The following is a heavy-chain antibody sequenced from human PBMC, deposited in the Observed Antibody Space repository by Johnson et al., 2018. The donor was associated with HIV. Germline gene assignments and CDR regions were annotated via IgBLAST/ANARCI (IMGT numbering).Heavy chain of an antibody. J-gene: IGHJ3*02. D-gene: IGHD3-22*01. CDR3: AKGDDYYDSSGYYRHGAFDI. V-gene: IGHV3-30*18. CDR2: ISYDGSNQ. CDR1: RFTFSSYG. Sequence: QVQMVESGGGVVQPGRSLRLSCVASRFTFSSYGMHWVRQAQGKGLEWVAVISYDGSNQYCADSATGRFTISRDNSNTTVYLQMNSRGHEDTAVSYCAKGDDYYDSSGYYRHGAFDIWGQGTMVTVSS.